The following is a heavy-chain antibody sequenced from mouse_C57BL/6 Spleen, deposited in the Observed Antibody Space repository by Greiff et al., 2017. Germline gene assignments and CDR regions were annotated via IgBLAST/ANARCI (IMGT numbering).Heavy chain of an antibody. V-gene: IGHV1-18*01. D-gene: IGHD1-1*01. CDR1: GYTFTDYN. CDR3: AGSGYGSSLFAY. J-gene: IGHJ3*01. Sequence: EVQLQQSGPELVKPGASVKIPCKASGYTFTDYNMDWVKQSHGKSLEWIGDINPNNGGTNYNQKFKGKATLTVDKSSSTAYMELRSLTSVDTAVYYGAGSGYGSSLFAYWGQGTLVTVSA. CDR2: INPNNGGT.